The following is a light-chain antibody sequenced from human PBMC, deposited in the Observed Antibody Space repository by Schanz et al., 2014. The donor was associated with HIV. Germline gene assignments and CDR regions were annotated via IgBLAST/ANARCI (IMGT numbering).Light chain of an antibody. CDR1: STDH. V-gene: IGLV2-8*01. CDR3: SSYGGNNNLL. Sequence: QSALTQPASVSGSPGQSVTISWTGTSTDHLSWYQQHPGKAPKLMIYDVNERPSAVPDRFSGSKSGNTASLTVSGLQAEDEADYYCSSYGGNNNLLFGGGTKLTVL. CDR2: DVN. J-gene: IGLJ2*01.